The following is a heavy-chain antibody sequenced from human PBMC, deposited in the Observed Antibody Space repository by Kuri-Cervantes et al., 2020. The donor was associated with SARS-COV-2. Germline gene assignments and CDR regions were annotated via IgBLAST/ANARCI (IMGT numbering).Heavy chain of an antibody. CDR2: IWYDGSNK. J-gene: IGHJ4*02. V-gene: IGHV3-33*01. Sequence: GGSLRLSCAASGFTFSSYGMHWVRQAPGKGLEWVAVIWYDGSNKYYADSVKGRFTISRDNSENTLYLQMNSLRAEDTAVYYCARAPYKDSSGYSDNYFDYWGQGTLVTVSS. CDR1: GFTFSSYG. D-gene: IGHD3-22*01. CDR3: ARAPYKDSSGYSDNYFDY.